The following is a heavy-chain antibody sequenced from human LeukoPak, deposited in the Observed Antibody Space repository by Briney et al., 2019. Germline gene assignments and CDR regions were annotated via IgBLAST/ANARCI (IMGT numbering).Heavy chain of an antibody. CDR2: ISSSGSTI. CDR3: ARDRVAARPLDYYGMDV. V-gene: IGHV3-48*04. CDR1: GFTFSSYA. D-gene: IGHD6-6*01. Sequence: PGGSLRLSCAASGFTFSSYAMSWVRQAPGKGLEWVSYISSSGSTIYYADSVKGRFTISRDNAKNSLYLQMNSLRAEDTAVYYCARDRVAARPLDYYGMDVWGQGTTVTVSS. J-gene: IGHJ6*02.